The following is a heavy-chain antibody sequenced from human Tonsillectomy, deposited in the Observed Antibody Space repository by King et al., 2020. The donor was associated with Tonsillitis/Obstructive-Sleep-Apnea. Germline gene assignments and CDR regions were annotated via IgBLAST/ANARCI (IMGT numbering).Heavy chain of an antibody. D-gene: IGHD1-14*01. CDR3: ARDIEGRLNLDYYYYMDV. Sequence: VQLVESGGGLVKPGGSLRLSCAASEFTFSDYYMTWIRQAPGKGLEWVSYISSSSSYTNYPDSVKGRFTISRDNAKNSLYLQMNSLRAEDTAVYYCARDIEGRLNLDYYYYMDVWGKGTTVTVSS. CDR1: EFTFSDYY. CDR2: ISSSSSYT. J-gene: IGHJ6*03. V-gene: IGHV3-11*05.